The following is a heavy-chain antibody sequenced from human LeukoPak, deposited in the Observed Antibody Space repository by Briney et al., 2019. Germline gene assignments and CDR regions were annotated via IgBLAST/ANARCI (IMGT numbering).Heavy chain of an antibody. CDR2: INSNSGGT. V-gene: IGHV1-2*02. J-gene: IGHJ3*02. D-gene: IGHD3-22*01. CDR3: ARGGTMTRDAFDI. Sequence: ASVKVSCKASGYNFIDYYIHWVRQAPGQGLEWMGCINSNSGGTKYAQKFQGRVTMTSDTSITTAYMELSRLRSDDTAVYYCARGGTMTRDAFDIWGQGTMVTVSS. CDR1: GYNFIDYY.